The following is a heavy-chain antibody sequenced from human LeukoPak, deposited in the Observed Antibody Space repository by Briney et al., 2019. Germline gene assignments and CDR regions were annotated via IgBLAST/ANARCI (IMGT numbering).Heavy chain of an antibody. J-gene: IGHJ5*02. V-gene: IGHV4-30-4*08. CDR3: ARGKLLGWFDP. D-gene: IGHD1-26*01. CDR1: GGSISSGDYY. CDR2: IYYSVST. Sequence: SETLSLTCTVSGGSISSGDYYWSWIRQPPGKGLGWIGYIYYSVSTYYNPSLKSRVTISVDTSKNQFSLKLSSVTAADTAVYYCARGKLLGWFDPWGQGTLVTASS.